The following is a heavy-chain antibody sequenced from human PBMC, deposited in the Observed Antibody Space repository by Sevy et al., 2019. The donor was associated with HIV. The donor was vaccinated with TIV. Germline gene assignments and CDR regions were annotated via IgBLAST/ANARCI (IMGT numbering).Heavy chain of an antibody. J-gene: IGHJ3*02. CDR1: GFTFSSYG. CDR2: ISYDGSNK. D-gene: IGHD3-10*01. V-gene: IGHV3-30*18. Sequence: GGSLRLSCAASGFTFSSYGIHGVRQAPRKGLEWVAVISYDGSNKYYADSVKGRFTISRDNSKNTLSLQMNSLRAEDTAVYFCAKVEDRVALRGAFDIWGQGTMVTVSS. CDR3: AKVEDRVALRGAFDI.